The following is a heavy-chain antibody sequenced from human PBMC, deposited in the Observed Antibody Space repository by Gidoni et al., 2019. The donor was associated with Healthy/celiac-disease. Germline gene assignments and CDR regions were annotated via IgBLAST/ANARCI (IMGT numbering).Heavy chain of an antibody. D-gene: IGHD5-12*01. CDR1: GFPFSGSA. V-gene: IGHV3-73*01. J-gene: IGHJ3*02. CDR2: IRSKANSYAT. CDR3: TRLNVDDAFDI. Sequence: EVQLVESGGGLVQPGGSLKLSCAASGFPFSGSAMHWVRQASGKGLEWVGRIRSKANSYATAYAASVKGRFTISRDDSKNTAYLQMNSLKTEDTAVYYCTRLNVDDAFDIWGQGTMVTVSS.